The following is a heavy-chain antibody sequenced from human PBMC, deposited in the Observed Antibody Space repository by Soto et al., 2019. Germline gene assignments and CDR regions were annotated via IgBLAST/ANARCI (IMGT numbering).Heavy chain of an antibody. V-gene: IGHV1-18*01. CDR3: VRNAQWAFDI. CDR1: GYTFTSYG. J-gene: IGHJ3*02. CDR2: TSPYNGNT. Sequence: ASVKVSCKASGYTFTSYGVSWVRQAPGQGLEWVGWTSPYNGNTNYAQKLQGRVTLTTDTSTDTAYVEVRSLRSDDTAMYYCVRNAQWAFDIWGQGTMVTVSS. D-gene: IGHD1-1*01.